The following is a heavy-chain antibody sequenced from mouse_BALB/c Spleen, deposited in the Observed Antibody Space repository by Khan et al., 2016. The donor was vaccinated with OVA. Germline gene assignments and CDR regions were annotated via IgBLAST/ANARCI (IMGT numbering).Heavy chain of an antibody. CDR2: ITYSGGT. CDR3: AQWFAY. Sequence: EVELVESGPGLVKPSQSLTLTCTVTGYSITSDYAWNWIRQFPGNKLEWMGYITYSGGTSYHPSLKSRISITRDTSKNQFFLRLNSVTTADSATSYCAQWFAYWGQGTLVTVS. CDR1: GYSITSDYA. J-gene: IGHJ3*01. V-gene: IGHV3-2*02.